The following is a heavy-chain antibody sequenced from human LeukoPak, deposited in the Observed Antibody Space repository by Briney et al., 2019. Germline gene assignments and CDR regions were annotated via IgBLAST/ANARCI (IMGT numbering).Heavy chain of an antibody. CDR1: GFTFSSYA. V-gene: IGHV3-30*01. CDR2: ISYDGSNK. D-gene: IGHD6-6*01. CDR3: ARVPKYSSSLGDAFDI. J-gene: IGHJ3*02. Sequence: GGSLRLSCAASGFTFSSYAMHWVRQAPGKGLEWVAVISYDGSNKYYADSVKGRFTISRDNSKNTLYLQMNSLRAEDTAVYYCARVPKYSSSLGDAFDIWGQGTMVTVSS.